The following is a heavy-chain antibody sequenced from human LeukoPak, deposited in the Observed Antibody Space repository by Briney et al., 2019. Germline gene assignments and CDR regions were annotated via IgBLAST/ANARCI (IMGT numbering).Heavy chain of an antibody. D-gene: IGHD1-26*01. Sequence: SETLSLTCTVSGGSISSSSYYWGWIRQPPGKGLEWIGEINHSGSTNYNPSLKSRVTISLDTSKNQFSLKLSSVTAADTAVYYCARGSRWELPLDYWGQGTLVTVSS. J-gene: IGHJ4*02. CDR1: GGSISSSSYY. V-gene: IGHV4-39*07. CDR3: ARGSRWELPLDY. CDR2: INHSGST.